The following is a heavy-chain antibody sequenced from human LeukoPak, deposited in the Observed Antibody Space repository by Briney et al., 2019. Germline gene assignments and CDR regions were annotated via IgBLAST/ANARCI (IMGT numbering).Heavy chain of an antibody. CDR3: AREGIAVAGILDYFDY. D-gene: IGHD6-19*01. V-gene: IGHV1-46*01. Sequence: ASVRLSSTPSVSTFTTYYMHWVAQAPGQGLEGRRIINPSGSMTSYAQKFQGRVTMTRDTSTSTVYMELSSLRSEDTAVYYCAREGIAVAGILDYFDYWGQGTLVTVSS. CDR2: INPSGSMT. J-gene: IGHJ4*02. CDR1: VSTFTTYY.